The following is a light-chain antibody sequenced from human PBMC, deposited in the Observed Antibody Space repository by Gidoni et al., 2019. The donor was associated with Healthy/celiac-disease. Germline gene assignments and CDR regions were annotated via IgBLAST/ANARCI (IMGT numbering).Light chain of an antibody. CDR2: DAS. CDR3: QQRSNWPPYT. J-gene: IGKJ2*01. CDR1: QSVSSY. Sequence: EIVLTQSPATLSFSPGERATLSCRASQSVSSYVAWYQQKPGQAPRLLSYDASNRATGIPARFSGSGSGTDFTLTISSLEPEDFAVYYCQQRSNWPPYTFGQGTKLEI. V-gene: IGKV3-11*01.